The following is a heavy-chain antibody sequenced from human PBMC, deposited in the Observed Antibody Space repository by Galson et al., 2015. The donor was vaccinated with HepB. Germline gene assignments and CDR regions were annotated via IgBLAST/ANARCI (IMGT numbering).Heavy chain of an antibody. CDR2: ISSSSSYI. V-gene: IGHV3-21*01. CDR1: GFTFSSYS. D-gene: IGHD3-16*01. Sequence: SLRLSCAASGFTFSSYSMNWVRQAPGKGLEWVSSISSSSSYIYYADSVKGRFTISRDNAKNSLYLQMNSLRAEDTAVYYCARDSMITFGGVNNWFDPWGQGTLVTVSS. J-gene: IGHJ5*02. CDR3: ARDSMITFGGVNNWFDP.